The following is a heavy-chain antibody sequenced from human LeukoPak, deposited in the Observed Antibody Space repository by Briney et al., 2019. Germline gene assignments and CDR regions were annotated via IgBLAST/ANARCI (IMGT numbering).Heavy chain of an antibody. CDR1: GFTFSSYA. J-gene: IGHJ4*02. CDR3: AKGCASSGYYPVDY. V-gene: IGHV3-23*01. CDR2: ISGSGGST. Sequence: PGRSLRLSCAASGFTFSSYAMSWVRQAPGKGLEWVSAISGSGGSTYYADSVKGRFTISRDNSKNTLYLQMNSLRAEDTAVYYCAKGCASSGYYPVDYWGQGTLVTVSS. D-gene: IGHD3-22*01.